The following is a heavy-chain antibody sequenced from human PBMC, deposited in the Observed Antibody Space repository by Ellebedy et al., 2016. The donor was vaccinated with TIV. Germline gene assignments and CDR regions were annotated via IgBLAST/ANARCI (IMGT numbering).Heavy chain of an antibody. J-gene: IGHJ5*02. D-gene: IGHD3-16*01. CDR2: IYQDGSER. V-gene: IGHV3-7*01. Sequence: GGSLRLSCAASGFSFRSYWMTWVRQAPGKGLEWVANIYQDGSERLYLDSVKSRFTVSRDNAKNSLFLQMNSLRVEDTAVYYCARRGSYGDYAVQVNSWFDRWGRGTLVSVSS. CDR1: GFSFRSYW. CDR3: ARRGSYGDYAVQVNSWFDR.